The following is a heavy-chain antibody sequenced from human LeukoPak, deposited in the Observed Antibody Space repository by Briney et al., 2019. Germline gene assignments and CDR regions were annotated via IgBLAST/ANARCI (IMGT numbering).Heavy chain of an antibody. CDR3: ARAEWRYCSSTSCYGEFYYYGMDV. CDR2: IIPILGIA. J-gene: IGHJ6*02. CDR1: RGTFSSYA. D-gene: IGHD2-2*01. Sequence: ASVKVSCKASRGTFSSYAISWVRQAPGQGLEWMGRIIPILGIANYAQKFQGRVTINADKSTSTAYMELSSLRSEDTAVYYCARAEWRYCSSTSCYGEFYYYGMDVWGQGTTVTVSS. V-gene: IGHV1-69*04.